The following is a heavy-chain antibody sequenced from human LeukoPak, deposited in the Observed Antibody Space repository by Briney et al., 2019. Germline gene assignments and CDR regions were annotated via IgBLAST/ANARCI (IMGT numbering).Heavy chain of an antibody. D-gene: IGHD3-10*01. CDR3: AKSPNRYGSGSYARPSYKYRANYYYYGMDV. CDR2: ISGSGGST. J-gene: IGHJ6*02. CDR1: GFTSSDYY. Sequence: PGGSLRLSCAASGFTSSDYYMSWVRQAPGKGLEWVSAISGSGGSTYYADSVKGRFTISRDNSKNTLYLQMNSLRAEDTAVYYCAKSPNRYGSGSYARPSYKYRANYYYYGMDVWGQGTTVTVSS. V-gene: IGHV3-23*01.